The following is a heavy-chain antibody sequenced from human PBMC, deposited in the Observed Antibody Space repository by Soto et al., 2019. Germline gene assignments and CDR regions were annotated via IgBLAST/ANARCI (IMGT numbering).Heavy chain of an antibody. Sequence: ASLQVSWQCSGYRFTRYGISWVRQDPGQVLEWMGWISAYNGNSNYAQKLQGRVTMTTDTSTSTAYMELRSLRSDDTAVYYCARDLRYYGSGRARPPGVWGQGNTVTGSS. V-gene: IGHV1-18*01. J-gene: IGHJ6*02. D-gene: IGHD3-10*01. CDR3: ARDLRYYGSGRARPPGV. CDR1: GYRFTRYG. CDR2: ISAYNGNS.